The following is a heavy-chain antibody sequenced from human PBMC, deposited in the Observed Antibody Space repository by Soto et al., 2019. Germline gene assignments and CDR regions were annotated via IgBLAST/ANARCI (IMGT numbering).Heavy chain of an antibody. J-gene: IGHJ4*02. D-gene: IGHD2-21*01. CDR3: ATALSAIDLDY. CDR2: INHSGST. Sequence: SETLSLTCAVYGGSFSGYYWSWIRQPPGKGLEWIGEINHSGSTNYNPSLKSRVTISVDTSKNQFSLKLSSVTAADTAVYYCATALSAIDLDYWGQGTLVTVSS. CDR1: GGSFSGYY. V-gene: IGHV4-34*01.